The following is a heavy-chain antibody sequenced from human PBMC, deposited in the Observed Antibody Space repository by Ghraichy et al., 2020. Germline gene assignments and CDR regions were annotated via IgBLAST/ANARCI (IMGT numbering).Heavy chain of an antibody. CDR3: ARGSRVVRFYYYDGMDV. CDR1: GFSFSNYS. Sequence: GGSLRLSCVGSGFSFSNYSMNWVRQSPGKGLEWVSYITISGRSIFYADSVKGRFTISRDNAKNSLSLQMNSLRDEDTAVYYCARGSRVVRFYYYDGMDVWGQGTPVTVSS. J-gene: IGHJ6*02. CDR2: ITISGRSI. V-gene: IGHV3-48*02. D-gene: IGHD4-23*01.